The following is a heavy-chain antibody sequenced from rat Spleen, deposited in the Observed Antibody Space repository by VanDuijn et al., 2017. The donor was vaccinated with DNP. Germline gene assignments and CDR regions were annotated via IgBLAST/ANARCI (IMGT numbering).Heavy chain of an antibody. Sequence: VQLVESGGGLVQPGRSMKLSCAASGLTFSYSDLAWVRQAPGKGLEWMGIIWGDGSTNYNSALKSRLSISRDTSKSQVFLTMNSLQTDDTAVYYCAEETTGVYWGQGVMVTVSS. CDR1: GLTFSYSD. J-gene: IGHJ2*01. D-gene: IGHD1-1*01. CDR3: AEETTGVY. CDR2: IWGDGST. V-gene: IGHV2-77*01.